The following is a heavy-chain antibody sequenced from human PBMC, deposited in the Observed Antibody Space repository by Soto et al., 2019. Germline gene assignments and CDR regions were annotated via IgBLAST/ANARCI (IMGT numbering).Heavy chain of an antibody. Sequence: GGSLRLSCAASGFTFSSYAMSWVRQAPGKGLEWVSAISGSGGSTYYADSVKGRFTISRDNSKNTLYLQMNSLRAEDTAVYYCAKFREIRMITFGGVIVPNFDYWGQGTLVTVSS. CDR1: GFTFSSYA. CDR3: AKFREIRMITFGGVIVPNFDY. D-gene: IGHD3-16*02. V-gene: IGHV3-23*01. J-gene: IGHJ4*02. CDR2: ISGSGGST.